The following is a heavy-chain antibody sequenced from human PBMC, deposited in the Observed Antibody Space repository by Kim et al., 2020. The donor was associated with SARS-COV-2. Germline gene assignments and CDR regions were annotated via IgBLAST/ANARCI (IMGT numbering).Heavy chain of an antibody. J-gene: IGHJ4*02. Sequence: GGSLRLSCAASGFTFSSYSMNWVRQAPGKGLEWVSYISSSSSTIYYADSVKGRFTISRDNAKNSLYLQMNSLRAEDTAVYYCAPSGGYYVFDYWGQGTLVTVSS. V-gene: IGHV3-48*04. CDR3: APSGGYYVFDY. CDR2: ISSSSSTI. D-gene: IGHD1-26*01. CDR1: GFTFSSYS.